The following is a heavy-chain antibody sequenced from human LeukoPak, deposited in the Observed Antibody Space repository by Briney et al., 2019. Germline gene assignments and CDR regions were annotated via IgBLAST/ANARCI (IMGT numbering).Heavy chain of an antibody. CDR3: AKDKSITMVRGVSSLLDY. J-gene: IGHJ4*02. V-gene: IGHV3-23*01. CDR2: ISGSGGST. Sequence: GGSLRLSCAASGFTFSSYAMSWVRQAPGKGLEWVSAISGSGGSTYYADSVKGWFTISRDNSKNTLYLQMNSLRAEDTAVYYCAKDKSITMVRGVSSLLDYWGQGTLVTVSS. CDR1: GFTFSSYA. D-gene: IGHD3-10*01.